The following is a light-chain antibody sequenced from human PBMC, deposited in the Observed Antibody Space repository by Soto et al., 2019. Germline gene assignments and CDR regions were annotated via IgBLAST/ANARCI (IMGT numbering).Light chain of an antibody. Sequence: QSALTQPASVSGSPGQSITISCTGTSSDVGGYNYVSWYQQHPGKDPKLMIYEVSNRPSGVSNRFSGSKSGNTASLTISGLQAEDEADYYCRSYTSSSTLVFGRGTKLTVL. CDR1: SSDVGGYNY. V-gene: IGLV2-14*01. CDR3: RSYTSSSTLV. J-gene: IGLJ3*02. CDR2: EVS.